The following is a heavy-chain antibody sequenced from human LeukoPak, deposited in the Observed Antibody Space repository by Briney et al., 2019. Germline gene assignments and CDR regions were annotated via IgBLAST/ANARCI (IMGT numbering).Heavy chain of an antibody. CDR3: ARDLYSSSSLGDY. Sequence: ASVKVSCTASGYTFTGYYMHWVRQAPGQGLEWMGWINPNSGGTNYAQKFQGRVTMTRDTSISTAYMELSRLRSDDTAVYYCARDLYSSSSLGDYWGQGTLVTVSS. CDR2: INPNSGGT. CDR1: GYTFTGYY. D-gene: IGHD6-6*01. J-gene: IGHJ4*02. V-gene: IGHV1-2*02.